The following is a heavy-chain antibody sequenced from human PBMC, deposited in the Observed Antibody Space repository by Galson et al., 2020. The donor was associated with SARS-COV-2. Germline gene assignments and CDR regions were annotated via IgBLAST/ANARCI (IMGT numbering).Heavy chain of an antibody. J-gene: IGHJ3*02. CDR2: IYYSGST. CDR3: ARASTIFGVVIDAFDI. Sequence: SETLSLTCTVSGGSISSGGYYWSWIRQHPGKGLEWIGYIYYSGSTYYNPSLKSRVTISVDTSKNQFSLKLSSVTAADTAVYYCARASTIFGVVIDAFDIWGQGTMVTFSS. V-gene: IGHV4-31*03. D-gene: IGHD3-3*01. CDR1: GGSISSGGYY.